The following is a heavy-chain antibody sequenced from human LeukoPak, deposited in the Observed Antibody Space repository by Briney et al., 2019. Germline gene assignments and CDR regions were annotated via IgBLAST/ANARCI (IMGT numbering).Heavy chain of an antibody. V-gene: IGHV4-34*01. CDR2: INQSGST. Sequence: SETLSLTCAVHGGSFSDYYWTWIRQPPGKGLEWIGEINQSGSTNCIPSLKSRVTISVDTSKNQFSLKLNSVTAADTAVYYCASATSNWNYFDYWGQGTLVTVSS. J-gene: IGHJ4*02. D-gene: IGHD1-1*01. CDR1: GGSFSDYY. CDR3: ASATSNWNYFDY.